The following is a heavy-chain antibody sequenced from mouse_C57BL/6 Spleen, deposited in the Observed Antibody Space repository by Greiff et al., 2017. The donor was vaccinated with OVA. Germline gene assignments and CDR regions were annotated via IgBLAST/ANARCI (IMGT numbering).Heavy chain of an antibody. CDR2: IYPRSGNT. CDR1: GYTFTSYG. J-gene: IGHJ4*01. CDR3: ARVEGGNYEAMDY. Sequence: QVQLQQSGAELARPGASVKLSCKASGYTFTSYGISWVKQRTGQGLEWIGEIYPRSGNTYYNEKFKGKATLTADKSSSTAYRELRSLTSEDSAVYFCARVEGGNYEAMDYWGQGTSVTVSS. V-gene: IGHV1-81*01. D-gene: IGHD2-1*01.